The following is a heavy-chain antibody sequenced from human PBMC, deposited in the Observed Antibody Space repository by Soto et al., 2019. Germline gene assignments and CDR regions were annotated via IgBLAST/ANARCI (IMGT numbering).Heavy chain of an antibody. V-gene: IGHV4-4*02. CDR3: AGGYCSGGSCYDVDDY. CDR2: IYYSGST. J-gene: IGHJ4*02. D-gene: IGHD2-15*01. CDR1: GGSISSSNW. Sequence: SETLSLTCAVSGGSISSSNWWSWVRQSPGKGLEWIGYIYYSGSTYYNPSLKSRVTISVDTSKNQFSLKLSSVTAADTAVYYCAGGYCSGGSCYDVDDYWGQGTLVTVSS.